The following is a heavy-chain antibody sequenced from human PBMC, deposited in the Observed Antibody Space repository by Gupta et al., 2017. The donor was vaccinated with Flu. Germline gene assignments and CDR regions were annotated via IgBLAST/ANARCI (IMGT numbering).Heavy chain of an antibody. Sequence: MQWGRQAPGKGREWMGHSSPNSGGTNYAQKVQVRINKTRDTSISTAYMEMSRLTSEDTAVYFCARKSQATFDIWGQGTMVTVSS. CDR2: SSPNSGGT. CDR3: ARKSQATFDI. V-gene: IGHV1-2*06. D-gene: IGHD5-12*01. J-gene: IGHJ3*02.